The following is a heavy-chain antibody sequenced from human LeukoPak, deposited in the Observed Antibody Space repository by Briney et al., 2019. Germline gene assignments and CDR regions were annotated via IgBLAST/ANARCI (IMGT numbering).Heavy chain of an antibody. CDR2: INWNGGST. J-gene: IGHJ4*02. CDR3: ARGGYTMITALGDY. CDR1: GFTFDDYG. D-gene: IGHD3-22*01. Sequence: PGGSLRLSCAASGFTFDDYGMSWVRQAPGKGLEWVSGINWNGGSTGYADSVKGRFTISRDNAKNSLYLQMNSLRAEDTALYYCARGGYTMITALGDYWGQGTLVTVSS. V-gene: IGHV3-20*04.